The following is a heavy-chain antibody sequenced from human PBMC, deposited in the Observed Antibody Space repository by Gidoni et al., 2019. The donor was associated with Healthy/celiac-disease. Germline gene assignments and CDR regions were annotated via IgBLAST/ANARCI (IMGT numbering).Heavy chain of an antibody. J-gene: IGHJ6*02. CDR1: GFTFSSYG. Sequence: QVQLVESGGGVVQPGRSLRLSCAASGFTFSSYGMHWVRQAPGKGLEVVAVISYDGSNKYYADSVKGRFTISRDNSKNTLYLQMNSLRAEDTAVYYCAKEKGGYSLYYYGMDVWGQGTTVTVSS. V-gene: IGHV3-30*18. CDR2: ISYDGSNK. D-gene: IGHD5-18*01. CDR3: AKEKGGYSLYYYGMDV.